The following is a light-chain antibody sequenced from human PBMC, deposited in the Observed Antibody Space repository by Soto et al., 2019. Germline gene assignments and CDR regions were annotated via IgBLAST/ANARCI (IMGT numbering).Light chain of an antibody. CDR1: QGISTY. J-gene: IGKJ4*01. CDR2: AAS. V-gene: IGKV1-17*03. Sequence: DIQMTQSPSAMSASVGDRVTITCRASQGISTYLAWFQQKPGKVPKSLIYAASSLQSGVPSRFRGSGSGTEFTLTISRLQPEDFETYYCQQSNSFPFTFGGGTKVDIK. CDR3: QQSNSFPFT.